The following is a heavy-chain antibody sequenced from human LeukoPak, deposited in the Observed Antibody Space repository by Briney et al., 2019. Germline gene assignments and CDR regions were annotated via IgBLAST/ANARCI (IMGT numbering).Heavy chain of an antibody. CDR2: IKQDGSEK. J-gene: IGHJ4*02. V-gene: IGHV3-7*01. D-gene: IGHD4-17*01. CDR3: ARASYGDDPPGLG. Sequence: GGSLRLSCAASGFTVSSNYMSWVRQAPGKGLEWVANIKQDGSEKYYVDSVKGRFTISRDNAKNSLYLQMNSLRAEDTAVYYCARASYGDDPPGLGWGQGTLVTVSS. CDR1: GFTVSSNY.